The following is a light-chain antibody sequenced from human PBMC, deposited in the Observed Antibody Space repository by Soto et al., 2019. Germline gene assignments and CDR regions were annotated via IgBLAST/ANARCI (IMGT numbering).Light chain of an antibody. CDR1: QSVSNNY. J-gene: IGKJ1*01. V-gene: IGKV3-20*01. CDR2: GAS. CDR3: QHYSLYSPWT. Sequence: EIVLTQSPGTLSLSPGERATLSCRASQSVSNNYLAWYQQKPGQAPRLLIYGASNRATGIPDRFSGSGSGTDFTLTISSLQPDDSATYYCQHYSLYSPWTFGQGTKVDIK.